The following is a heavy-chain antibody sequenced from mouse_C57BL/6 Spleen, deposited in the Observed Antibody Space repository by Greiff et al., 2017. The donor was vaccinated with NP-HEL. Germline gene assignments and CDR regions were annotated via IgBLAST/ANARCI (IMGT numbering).Heavy chain of an antibody. D-gene: IGHD2-3*01. V-gene: IGHV5-17*01. CDR1: GFTFSDYG. J-gene: IGHJ1*03. CDR3: ARLNDYGYFDV. CDR2: ISSGSSTI. Sequence: EVKLQESGGGLVKPGGSLKLSCAASGFTFSDYGMHWVRQAPEKGLAWVAYISSGSSTIYYADTVKGRFTISRDNAKNTLFLQMTSLRSEDTAMYYCARLNDYGYFDVWGTGTTVTVSS.